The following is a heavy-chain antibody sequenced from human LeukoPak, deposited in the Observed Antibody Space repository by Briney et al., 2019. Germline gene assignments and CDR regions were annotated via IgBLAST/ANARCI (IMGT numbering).Heavy chain of an antibody. CDR1: GFTFSSYS. Sequence: GGSLRLSCAASGFTFSSYSMNWVRQAPGKGREWVSSISATSNYIYYADSVKGRFTISRDNAKNSLYLQMNSLRAEDTAVYYCARDTSGYTFDDWGQGTLVTVSS. CDR3: ARDTSGYTFDD. J-gene: IGHJ4*02. CDR2: ISATSNYI. V-gene: IGHV3-21*01. D-gene: IGHD5-18*01.